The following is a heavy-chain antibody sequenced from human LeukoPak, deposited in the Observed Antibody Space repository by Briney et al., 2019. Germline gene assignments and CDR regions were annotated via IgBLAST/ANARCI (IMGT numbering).Heavy chain of an antibody. CDR2: INPNSGGT. V-gene: IGHV1-2*02. CDR3: ARVVPAAIPNYYYYMDV. D-gene: IGHD2-2*01. Sequence: GASVKVSCKASGHTFTGYYMHWVRQAPGQGLEWMGWINPNSGGTNYAQKFQGRVTMTRDTSISTAYMELSRLRSDDAAVYYCARVVPAAIPNYYYYMDVWGKGTTVTVSS. J-gene: IGHJ6*03. CDR1: GHTFTGYY.